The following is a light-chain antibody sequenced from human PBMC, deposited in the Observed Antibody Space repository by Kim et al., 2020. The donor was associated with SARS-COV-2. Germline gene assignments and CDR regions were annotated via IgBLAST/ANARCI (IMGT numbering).Light chain of an antibody. V-gene: IGKV1-33*01. Sequence: SATVRDRVTRTGSASEDSNKHLNWYQQKPGKAPKVLIYDAANLQTGVPSRFSGSGSGTDFTITISSLQPEDIATYYCQQYKNKLTFGGGTKVDIK. CDR1: EDSNKH. J-gene: IGKJ4*01. CDR3: QQYKNKLT. CDR2: DAA.